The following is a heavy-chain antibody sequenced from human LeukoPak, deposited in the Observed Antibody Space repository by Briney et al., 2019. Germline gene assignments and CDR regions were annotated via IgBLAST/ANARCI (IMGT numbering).Heavy chain of an antibody. D-gene: IGHD5-12*01. Sequence: GSLRLSCAASGFTFSSYAMSWVRQAPGKGLEWVSAISGSGGSTYYADSVKGRFTISRDNSKNTLYLQMNSLRAEDTAVYYCAKWGERSGYAPASYYGMDVWGQGTTVTVSS. V-gene: IGHV3-23*01. CDR3: AKWGERSGYAPASYYGMDV. J-gene: IGHJ6*02. CDR2: ISGSGGST. CDR1: GFTFSSYA.